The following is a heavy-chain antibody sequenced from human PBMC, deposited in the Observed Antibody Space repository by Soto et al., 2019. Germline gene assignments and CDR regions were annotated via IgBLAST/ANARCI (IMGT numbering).Heavy chain of an antibody. V-gene: IGHV4-31*03. CDR2: IYYSGST. D-gene: IGHD3-10*01. CDR1: GGSISSGGYY. CDR3: ARGALGSFYYYYGMDV. J-gene: IGHJ6*02. Sequence: QVQLQESGPGLVKPSQTLSLTCTVSGGSISSGGYYWSWIRQHPGKGLEWIGYIYYSGSTYYNPSLKSRVTISGDTSKNQFSLKLSSVTAADTAVYYCARGALGSFYYYYGMDVWGQGTTVTVSS.